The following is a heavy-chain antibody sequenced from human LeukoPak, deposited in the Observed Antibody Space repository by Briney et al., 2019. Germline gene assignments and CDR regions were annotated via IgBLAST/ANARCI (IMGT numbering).Heavy chain of an antibody. CDR3: ARGGGLPWGLRNPFDY. CDR1: GYTFTGYY. J-gene: IGHJ4*02. V-gene: IGHV1-2*04. CDR2: INPNSGGT. Sequence: ASVKVSCKASGYTFTGYYMHWVRQAPGQGLEWMGWINPNSGGTNYAQKFQGWVTMTRDTSISTAYMELSRLRSDDTAVYYCARGGGLPWGLRNPFDYWGQGTLVTVSS. D-gene: IGHD4-17*01.